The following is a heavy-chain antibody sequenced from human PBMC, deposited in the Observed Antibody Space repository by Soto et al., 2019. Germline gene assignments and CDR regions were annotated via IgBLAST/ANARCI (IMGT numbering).Heavy chain of an antibody. CDR2: IYWDDDK. Sequence: QITLKESGPSLVKPTQTLTLTCTFSGFSLSTSGVGVGWIRQRPGKALEWLALIYWDDDKRYSPSLKSRLTIPKDTSKNQVVLTMTNMDRVDTATYYCAHRRDDPAPFDIWGQGTMVTVSS. CDR1: GFSLSTSGVG. V-gene: IGHV2-5*02. D-gene: IGHD2-2*01. CDR3: AHRRDDPAPFDI. J-gene: IGHJ3*02.